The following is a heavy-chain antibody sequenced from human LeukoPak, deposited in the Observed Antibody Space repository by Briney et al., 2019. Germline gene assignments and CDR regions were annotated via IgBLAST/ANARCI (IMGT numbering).Heavy chain of an antibody. J-gene: IGHJ6*02. Sequence: PGGFLRLSCAASGFTFSSYSMNWVRQAPGKGLEWVSSISSSSSYIYYADSVKGRFTISRDNAKNSLYLQMNSLRAEDTAVYYCARADIVATFYYYYGMDVWGQGTTVTVSS. CDR3: ARADIVATFYYYYGMDV. D-gene: IGHD5-12*01. CDR1: GFTFSSYS. V-gene: IGHV3-21*01. CDR2: ISSSSSYI.